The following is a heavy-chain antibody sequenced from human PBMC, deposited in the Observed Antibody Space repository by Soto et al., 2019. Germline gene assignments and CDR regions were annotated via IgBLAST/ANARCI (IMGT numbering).Heavy chain of an antibody. CDR1: GYSFTSYW. D-gene: IGHD3-3*01. CDR3: ARPRITIFGVVIPYFDY. V-gene: IGHV5-51*01. J-gene: IGHJ4*02. CDR2: IYPGDSDT. Sequence: GESLKSSGKGSGYSFTSYWIGWVRQMPGKGLEWMGIIYPGDSDTRYSPSFQGQVTISADKSISTAYLQWSSLKASDTAMYYCARPRITIFGVVIPYFDYWGQGTLVTVS.